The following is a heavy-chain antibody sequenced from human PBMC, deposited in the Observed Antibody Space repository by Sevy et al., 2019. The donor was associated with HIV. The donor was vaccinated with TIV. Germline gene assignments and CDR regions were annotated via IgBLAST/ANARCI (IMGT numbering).Heavy chain of an antibody. J-gene: IGHJ4*02. CDR3: AKIGYYYDSSGYYLFDY. CDR1: GFTFSSYA. CDR2: ISGSGGST. V-gene: IGHV3-23*01. D-gene: IGHD3-22*01. Sequence: GGSLRLSCAASGFTFSSYAMSWVRQAPGKGLEWVSAISGSGGSTYYADSVKGRFTISRDNSKNTLYLQMNSLRAEDTVVYYFAKIGYYYDSSGYYLFDYWGQGTLVTVSS.